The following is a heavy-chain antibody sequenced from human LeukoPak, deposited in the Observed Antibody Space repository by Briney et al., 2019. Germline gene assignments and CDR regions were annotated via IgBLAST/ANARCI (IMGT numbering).Heavy chain of an antibody. Sequence: GGSLRLSCAASGFTFTTFAMHWVRQASGKGREWVGRIRSRANGYTTAYGASVKGRFTISRDDSKRSAFVQMNSLKSEDSAVYYCVRLGGGDAFDIWGPGTRVTVSS. CDR1: GFTFTTFA. CDR3: VRLGGGDAFDI. J-gene: IGHJ3*02. D-gene: IGHD2-15*01. V-gene: IGHV3-73*01. CDR2: IRSRANGYTT.